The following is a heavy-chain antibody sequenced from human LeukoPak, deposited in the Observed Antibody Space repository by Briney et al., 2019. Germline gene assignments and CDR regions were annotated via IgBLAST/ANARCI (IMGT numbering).Heavy chain of an antibody. Sequence: ASVKVSCKPSGYKFHDYYIHWVRQAPGHGLEWMGGINPNSGGTKYAQKFQGRVTMTRDTSISTAYMELSSLRSDDTAVYYCAREPRPRGGWFVSDWGQGTLVTVSS. V-gene: IGHV1-2*02. CDR1: GYKFHDYY. J-gene: IGHJ4*02. CDR3: AREPRPRGGWFVSD. CDR2: INPNSGGT. D-gene: IGHD6-19*01.